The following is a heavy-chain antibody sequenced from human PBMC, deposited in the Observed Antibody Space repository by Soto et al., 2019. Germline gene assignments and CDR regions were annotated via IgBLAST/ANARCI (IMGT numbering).Heavy chain of an antibody. CDR2: VFYSGST. D-gene: IGHD2-21*01. Sequence: PSETMSLTCTVSGGSISTYYWSWIRQPPGKGLEWVGYVFYSGSTNYNPSLKSRVTISVDTSKNQFSLKLSSVTAADTAVYYCARDRTSRAHIDLWGQGTLVTVS. V-gene: IGHV4-59*01. J-gene: IGHJ5*02. CDR1: GGSISTYY. CDR3: ARDRTSRAHIDL.